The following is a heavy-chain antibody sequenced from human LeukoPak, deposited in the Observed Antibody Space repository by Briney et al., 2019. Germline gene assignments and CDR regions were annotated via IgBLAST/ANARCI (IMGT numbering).Heavy chain of an antibody. V-gene: IGHV1-2*02. CDR3: ARVLLRYFDWLLSYGMGV. J-gene: IGHJ6*02. CDR2: INPNSGGT. CDR1: GYTFTGYY. Sequence: ASVKVSCKASGYTFTGYYMHWVRQAPGQGLEWMGWINPNSGGTNYAQKFQGRVTMTRDTSISTAYMELSRLRSDDTAVYYCARVLLRYFDWLLSYGMGVWAKGPRSPSP. D-gene: IGHD3-9*01.